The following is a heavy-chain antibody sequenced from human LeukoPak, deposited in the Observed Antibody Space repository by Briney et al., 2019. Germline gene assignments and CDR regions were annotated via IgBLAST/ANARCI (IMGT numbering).Heavy chain of an antibody. Sequence: PGGSLRLSCAASGFTFSDYYMNWIRQAPGKGLEWVSYISSSSTYTNYADSVKGRFTISRDNAKSALYLQMNSLRAEDTAVYYCARETYSSSWKTFDYWGQGTLVTVSS. D-gene: IGHD6-13*01. V-gene: IGHV3-11*06. CDR2: ISSSSTYT. CDR3: ARETYSSSWKTFDY. J-gene: IGHJ4*02. CDR1: GFTFSDYY.